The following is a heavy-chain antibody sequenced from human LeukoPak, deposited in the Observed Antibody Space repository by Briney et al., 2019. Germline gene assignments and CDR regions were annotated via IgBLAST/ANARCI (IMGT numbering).Heavy chain of an antibody. D-gene: IGHD3-3*01. CDR1: GFTFSSYS. J-gene: IGHJ3*02. V-gene: IGHV3-21*01. CDR3: ARVYDFWTAFDI. CDR2: ISSSSSYI. Sequence: GGSLRLSCAASGFTFSSYSMNWVRQAPEKGLEWVSSISSSSSYIYYADSVKDRFTISRDNAKNSLYLQMNSLRAEDTAVYYCARVYDFWTAFDIWGQGTMVTVSS.